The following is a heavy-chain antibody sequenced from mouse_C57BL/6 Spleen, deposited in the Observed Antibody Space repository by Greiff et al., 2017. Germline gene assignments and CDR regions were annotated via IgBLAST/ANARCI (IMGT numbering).Heavy chain of an antibody. Sequence: EVKLMESGGGLVKPGGSLKLSCAASGFTFSDYGMHWVRQAPEKGLEWVAYISSGSSTLYYADTVKGRFTISRDNAKNTLFLQMTSLRSEDTAMYYCARPGSPYYFDYWGQGTTLTVSS. V-gene: IGHV5-17*01. CDR3: ARPGSPYYFDY. CDR2: ISSGSSTL. CDR1: GFTFSDYG. J-gene: IGHJ2*01.